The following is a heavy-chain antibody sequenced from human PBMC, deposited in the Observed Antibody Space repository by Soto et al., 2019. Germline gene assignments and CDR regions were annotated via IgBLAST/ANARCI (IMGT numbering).Heavy chain of an antibody. V-gene: IGHV5-51*01. CDR2: IYPGDSDT. CDR3: PAFVVKRCRLINDSFGI. J-gene: IGHJ3*02. D-gene: IGHD3-22*01. CDR1: GYSFTSYW. Sequence: GESLKISCKGSGYSFTSYWIGWVRQMPGKGLEWMGIIYPGDSDTRYSPSFQGQVTISADKSISTAYLQWSSLKASDTAMYYCPAFVVKRCRLINDSFGIRDQRTMGTASS.